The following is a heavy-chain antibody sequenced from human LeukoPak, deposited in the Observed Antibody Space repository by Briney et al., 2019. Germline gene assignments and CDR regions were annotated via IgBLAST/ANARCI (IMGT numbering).Heavy chain of an antibody. D-gene: IGHD3-10*01. CDR2: ISGSGSST. Sequence: PGGSLRLSCAASGFTFSTYAMSWVRQAPGKGLEWVSVISGSGSSTYYADSVKGRFTMSRDNSKNTLYLQMNSLRAEDTAVYYCAKDLRITMVRGVIPDAFDIWGQGTMVTVSS. CDR3: AKDLRITMVRGVIPDAFDI. CDR1: GFTFSTYA. J-gene: IGHJ3*02. V-gene: IGHV3-23*01.